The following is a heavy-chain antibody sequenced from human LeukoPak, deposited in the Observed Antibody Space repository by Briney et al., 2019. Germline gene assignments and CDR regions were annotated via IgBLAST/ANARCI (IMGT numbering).Heavy chain of an antibody. V-gene: IGHV4-39*07. J-gene: IGHJ4*02. CDR3: AREGLGGYNYAT. Sequence: KPSETLSLTCTVSGGSISSSSYYWGWIRQPPGKGLEWIGSIYYSGSTYYNPSLKSRVTISVDKSKNQFSLKLTSVTAADTAFYYCAREGLGGYNYATWGQGTLVTVSS. D-gene: IGHD5-18*01. CDR1: GGSISSSSYY. CDR2: IYYSGST.